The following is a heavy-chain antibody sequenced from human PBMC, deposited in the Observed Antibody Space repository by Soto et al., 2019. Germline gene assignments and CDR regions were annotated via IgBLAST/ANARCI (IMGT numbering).Heavy chain of an antibody. Sequence: SETLSLTCTVSGGSISSYYWSWIRQPPGKGLEWIGYIYYSGSTNYNPSLKSRVTISVDTSKNQFSLKLSSVTAADTAVYYCARSGLMYSSSSGDYYYYYYMDVWGKGTTVTVSS. J-gene: IGHJ6*03. V-gene: IGHV4-59*01. CDR3: ARSGLMYSSSSGDYYYYYYMDV. D-gene: IGHD6-6*01. CDR1: GGSISSYY. CDR2: IYYSGST.